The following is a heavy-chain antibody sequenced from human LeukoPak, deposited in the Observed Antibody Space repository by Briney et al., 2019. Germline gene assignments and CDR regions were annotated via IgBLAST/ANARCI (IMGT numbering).Heavy chain of an antibody. CDR3: ARDLAYAGDY. Sequence: GGSLRLSCAASGFTFSSYGMHWVRQAPGKGLEWVAVIAYDGSNKYYADSVKGRFTISRDNAKSTLYLQVNSLRAEDTAVYYCARDLAYAGDYWGRGTLVTVSS. V-gene: IGHV3-30*03. J-gene: IGHJ4*02. CDR1: GFTFSSYG. D-gene: IGHD3-16*01. CDR2: IAYDGSNK.